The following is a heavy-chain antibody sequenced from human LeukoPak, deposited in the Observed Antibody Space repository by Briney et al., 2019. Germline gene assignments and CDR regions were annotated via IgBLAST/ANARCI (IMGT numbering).Heavy chain of an antibody. CDR1: GFTVSSNY. D-gene: IGHD6-6*01. V-gene: IGHV3-53*01. J-gene: IGHJ6*03. CDR2: IYSGGST. Sequence: GGSLRLSCAASGFTVSSNYMSWVRQAPGKGLEWVSVIYSGGSTYYADSVKGRFTISRDNSKNTLYLQMNSLRAEDTAVYYCANGYSSSSKSYYMDVWGKGTTVTVSS. CDR3: ANGYSSSSKSYYMDV.